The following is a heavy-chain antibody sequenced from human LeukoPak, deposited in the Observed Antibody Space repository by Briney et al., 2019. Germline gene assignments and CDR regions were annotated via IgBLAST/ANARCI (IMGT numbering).Heavy chain of an antibody. CDR2: ISGSGAST. D-gene: IGHD4/OR15-4a*01. V-gene: IGHV3-23*01. CDR1: GFTFSTNA. Sequence: GGSLRLSCLTSGFTFSTNAMSWVRQAPGKGLEWISGISGSGASTYYADSVTGRFTISRDNSRNTLYLQMNSLRGDDTAVYYCAKDRGSNYQFPYWFDPWGQGTLVTVSS. CDR3: AKDRGSNYQFPYWFDP. J-gene: IGHJ5*02.